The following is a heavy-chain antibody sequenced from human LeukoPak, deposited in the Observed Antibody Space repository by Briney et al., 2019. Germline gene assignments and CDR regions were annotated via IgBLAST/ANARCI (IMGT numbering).Heavy chain of an antibody. CDR1: GGSISSYY. Sequence: KPSENLSLNCTVSGGSISSYYWSWIRQPPRKGLEWVGYFYYSGSTNYNPSLKSRVTISVDTSKNQFSLKLSSVTAADTVVYYCARVPRQGQLPEIHFDYWGQGTLVTVSS. CDR3: ARVPRQGQLPEIHFDY. D-gene: IGHD2-2*01. V-gene: IGHV4-59*01. J-gene: IGHJ4*02. CDR2: FYYSGST.